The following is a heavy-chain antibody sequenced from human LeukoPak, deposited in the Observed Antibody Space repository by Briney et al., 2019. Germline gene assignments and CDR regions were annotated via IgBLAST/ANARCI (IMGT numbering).Heavy chain of an antibody. CDR3: TRDTDGSLDY. V-gene: IGHV3-7*01. CDR2: IKQDGSTK. J-gene: IGHJ4*02. D-gene: IGHD1-26*01. Sequence: GGSLTLSCAASAFTFPDSWMACVRQAPGKGLEWVANIKQDGSTKHYADSVKGRFTISRDNPKNSLYLQMNKLRADDTAVYYWTRDTDGSLDYWGQGMVVTVAS. CDR1: AFTFPDSW.